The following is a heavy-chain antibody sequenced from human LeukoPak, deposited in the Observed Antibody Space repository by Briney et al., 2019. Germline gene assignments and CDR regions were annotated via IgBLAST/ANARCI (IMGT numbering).Heavy chain of an antibody. J-gene: IGHJ4*02. CDR2: IYYSGST. V-gene: IGHV4-59*01. CDR3: ARLGRSGYYFDY. Sequence: SETLSLTCTVSGGSISSYYWRWIRQPREKGLEWIGYIYYSGSTDYNPSLKSRVTMSVATSKNQFSLRLSSVTAADTAVYHCARLGRSGYYFDYWGQGLLVTVSS. D-gene: IGHD3-22*01. CDR1: GGSISSYY.